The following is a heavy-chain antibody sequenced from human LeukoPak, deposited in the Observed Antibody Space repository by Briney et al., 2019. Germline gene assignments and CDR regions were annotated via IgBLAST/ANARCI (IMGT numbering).Heavy chain of an antibody. V-gene: IGHV4-59*01. CDR2: IYYSGST. CDR3: ARGAYWVAATPYNWFDP. CDR1: GGSISGYY. Sequence: KPPETLSLNCTVSGGSISGYYWTWIRQPPGKGLEWIGYIYYSGSTNYNPSLKSRVTISVDTSKNQFSLKLSSVTAADTAVYYCARGAYWVAATPYNWFDPWGQGTLVTVSS. J-gene: IGHJ5*02. D-gene: IGHD2-15*01.